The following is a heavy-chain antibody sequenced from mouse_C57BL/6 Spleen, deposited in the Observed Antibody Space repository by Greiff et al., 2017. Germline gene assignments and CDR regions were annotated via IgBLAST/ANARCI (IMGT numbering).Heavy chain of an antibody. J-gene: IGHJ2*01. CDR2: IDPSDSYT. V-gene: IGHV1-69*01. CDR1: GYTFTSYW. CDR3: GTTVVERYFDY. Sequence: QVQLQQPGAELVMPGASVKLSCKASGYTFTSYWMHWVKQRPGQGLEWIGEIDPSDSYTNYNQKFKGKSTLTVDKSSSTAYMQLSSLTSEDSAVYYCGTTVVERYFDYWGQGTTLTVSS. D-gene: IGHD1-1*01.